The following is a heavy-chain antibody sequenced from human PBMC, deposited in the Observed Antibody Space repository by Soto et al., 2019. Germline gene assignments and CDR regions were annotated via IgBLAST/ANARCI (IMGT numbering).Heavy chain of an antibody. V-gene: IGHV1-8*01. CDR2: MNPNSGNT. D-gene: IGHD6-6*01. Sequence: GASVKVSCKASGYTFTSYDINWVRQATGQGLEWMGWMNPNSGNTGCAQKFQGRVTMTRNTSISTAYMELSSLRSEDTAVYYCARASIAPNFDYWGQGTLVTVSS. J-gene: IGHJ4*02. CDR1: GYTFTSYD. CDR3: ARASIAPNFDY.